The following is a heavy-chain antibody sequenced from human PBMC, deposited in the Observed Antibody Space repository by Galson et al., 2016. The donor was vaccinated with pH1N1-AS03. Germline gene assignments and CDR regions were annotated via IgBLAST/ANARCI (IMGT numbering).Heavy chain of an antibody. CDR3: ARESTGTEHIVVVTGRYGYYYMDV. V-gene: IGHV3-7*03. J-gene: IGHJ6*03. CDR2: INQDENEK. D-gene: IGHD2-21*02. CDR1: GFTFKSYW. Sequence: SLRLSCAASGFTFKSYWMSWVRQAPGKGLEWVANINQDENEKYCVDSVKGRFTISRDNAKNSLYLEMNSLRAEGTALYYCARESTGTEHIVVVTGRYGYYYMDVWGKGTTVTVSS.